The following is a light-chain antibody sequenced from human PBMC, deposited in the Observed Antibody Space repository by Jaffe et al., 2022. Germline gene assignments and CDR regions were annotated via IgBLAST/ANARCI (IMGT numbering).Light chain of an antibody. CDR3: QTWDSGVV. CDR1: KLGDEY. J-gene: IGLJ2*01. Sequence: SYELTQPPSVSVSPGQTASITCSGDKLGDEYACWYQQKPGQSPVLVIYQDNKRPSGIPERFSGSISGNTATLTISGTQAMDEADYYCQTWDSGVVFGGGTKLTVL. V-gene: IGLV3-1*01. CDR2: QDN.